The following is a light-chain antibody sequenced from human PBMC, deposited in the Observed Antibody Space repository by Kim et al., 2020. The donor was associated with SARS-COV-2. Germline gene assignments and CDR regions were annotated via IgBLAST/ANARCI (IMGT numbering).Light chain of an antibody. J-gene: IGLJ3*02. V-gene: IGLV2-14*02. CDR2: DVS. CDR1: SSDVGSYNL. CDR3: SSYTSSSTFGV. Sequence: QSALTQPASVSGSPGQSITISCTGTSSDVGSYNLVSWYQQHPAKAPKLMIYDVSNRPSGVSNRFSGSKSGNTASLTISGLQAEDEADYYCSSYTSSSTFGVFGGGTQLTVL.